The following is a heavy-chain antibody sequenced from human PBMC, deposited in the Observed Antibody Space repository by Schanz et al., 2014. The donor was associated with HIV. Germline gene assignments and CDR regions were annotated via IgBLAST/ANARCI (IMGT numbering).Heavy chain of an antibody. CDR2: MIPSFRLR. D-gene: IGHD6-13*01. V-gene: IGHV1-69*17. Sequence: QVQLVQSGAEVKKPGSSVKVSCKASGGTFSSYAISWVRQAPGQGLEWMGGMIPSFRLRTYAQNFQGRVTLTRDTSITTAYMELTSLRPEDTAVYYCARDRSAAVTASDYWGQGTLVTVSS. CDR1: GGTFSSYA. CDR3: ARDRSAAVTASDY. J-gene: IGHJ4*02.